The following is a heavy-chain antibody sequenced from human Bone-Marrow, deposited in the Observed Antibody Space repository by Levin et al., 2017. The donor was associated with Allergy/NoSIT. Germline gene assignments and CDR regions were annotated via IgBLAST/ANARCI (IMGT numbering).Heavy chain of an antibody. CDR3: VFQPRSGSRGWFHP. CDR2: MDPPSGNT. V-gene: IGHV1-8*01. D-gene: IGHD1-7*01. J-gene: IGHJ5*02. Sequence: VASVKVSCQASGYTFTTYYVNWLRQASGQGLEWMGWMDPPSGNTDYPQKFEGRLTLTRNTSLNTAYMELTSLTSEDTAVYYCVFQPRSGSRGWFHPWGQGTLVGVSA. CDR1: GYTFTTYY.